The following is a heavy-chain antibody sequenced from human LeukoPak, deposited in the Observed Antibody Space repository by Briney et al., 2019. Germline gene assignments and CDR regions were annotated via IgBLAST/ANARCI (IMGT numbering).Heavy chain of an antibody. CDR1: GGSFSGYY. D-gene: IGHD3-3*01. CDR2: INHSGST. Sequence: SETLSLTCAVYGGSFSGYYWSWIHQPPGKGLEWIGEINHSGSTNYNPSLKSRVTISVDTSKNQFSLKLSSVTAADTAVYYCARHRYNTIFGMVIITDFDYWGQGTLVTVSS. CDR3: ARHRYNTIFGMVIITDFDY. V-gene: IGHV4-34*01. J-gene: IGHJ4*02.